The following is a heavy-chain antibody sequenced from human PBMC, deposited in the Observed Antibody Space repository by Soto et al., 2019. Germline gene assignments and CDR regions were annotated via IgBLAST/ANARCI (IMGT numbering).Heavy chain of an antibody. CDR3: ARSMYYSDGSNYSPFDY. J-gene: IGHJ4*02. D-gene: IGHD3-22*01. V-gene: IGHV4-34*01. CDR2: INHSGST. CDR1: GGSFSGYY. Sequence: SETLSLTCAVYGGSFSGYYWSWIRQPPGKGLEWIGEINHSGSTNYNPSLKSRVTISVDTSKNQFSLRLSSVTAADTAVYYCARSMYYSDGSNYSPFDYWGQGTLVTVSS.